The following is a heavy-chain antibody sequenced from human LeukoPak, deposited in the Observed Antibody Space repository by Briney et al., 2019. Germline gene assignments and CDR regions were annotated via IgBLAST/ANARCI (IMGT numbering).Heavy chain of an antibody. CDR3: ARTWGVIVSAFDI. D-gene: IGHD3-16*02. V-gene: IGHV4-4*02. CDR1: GGSISSSDW. Sequence: SETLSLTCAVSGGSISSSDWWSWVRQPPGKGLEWIGEIYHSGSTNYNPSLKSRVTTSVDKSKNQFSLKLSSVTAADTAVYYCARTWGVIVSAFDIWGQGTMVTVSS. CDR2: IYHSGST. J-gene: IGHJ3*02.